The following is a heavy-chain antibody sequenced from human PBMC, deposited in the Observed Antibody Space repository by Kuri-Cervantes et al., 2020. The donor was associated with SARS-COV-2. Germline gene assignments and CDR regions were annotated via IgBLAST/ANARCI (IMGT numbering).Heavy chain of an antibody. J-gene: IGHJ5*02. CDR3: ARDLSDSSTPPHDP. CDR1: GFSLRRYT. CDR2: ISGSGSYL. Sequence: GESLMISCASSGFSLRRYTMNWVRQAPGKAPEWVSSISGSGSYLYYADSVKGRFTISKESGENSLYLQMNSLRAEDTAVYYCARDLSDSSTPPHDPWGQGTLVTVSS. V-gene: IGHV3-21*01. D-gene: IGHD2-2*01.